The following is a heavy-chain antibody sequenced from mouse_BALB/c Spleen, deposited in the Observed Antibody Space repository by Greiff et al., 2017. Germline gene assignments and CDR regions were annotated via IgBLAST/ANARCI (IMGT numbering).Heavy chain of an antibody. J-gene: IGHJ2*01. CDR1: GYTFTSYT. CDR2: INPSSGYT. V-gene: IGHV1-4*01. CDR3: ARSGGSLYFDY. D-gene: IGHD3-1*01. Sequence: VKLMESGAELARPGASVKMSCKASGYTFTSYTMHWVKQRPGQGLEWIGYINPSSGYTNYNQKFKDKATLTADKSSSTAYMQLSSLTSEDSAVYYCARSGGSLYFDYWGQGTTLTVSS.